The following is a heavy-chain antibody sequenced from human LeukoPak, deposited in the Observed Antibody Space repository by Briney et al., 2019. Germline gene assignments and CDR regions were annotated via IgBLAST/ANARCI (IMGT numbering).Heavy chain of an antibody. J-gene: IGHJ3*02. CDR3: TRRYNYDSSGYYYVRDAFDI. V-gene: IGHV3-7*03. CDR2: IYLDGSRA. Sequence: GGSLRLSCAVSGFTFTNYWMSWARQSPGKGLEWVANIYLDGSRAYYVDSVKGRFTISRDNAKNALFLQMNSLKTEDTAVYYCTRRYNYDSSGYYYVRDAFDIWGQGTMVTVSS. CDR1: GFTFTNYW. D-gene: IGHD3-22*01.